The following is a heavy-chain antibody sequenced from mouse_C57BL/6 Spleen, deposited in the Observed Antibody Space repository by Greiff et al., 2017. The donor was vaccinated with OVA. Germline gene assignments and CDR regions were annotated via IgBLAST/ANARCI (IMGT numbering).Heavy chain of an antibody. Sequence: EVKLVESGGDLVKPGGSLKLSCAASGFTFSSYGMSWVRQTPDKRLEWVATISSGGSYTYYPDSVKGRFTISRDNAKNTLYLQMSSLKSEDTAMYYCARPAIYYDYPLYAMDYWGQGTSVTVSS. V-gene: IGHV5-6*02. CDR1: GFTFSSYG. CDR2: ISSGGSYT. J-gene: IGHJ4*01. CDR3: ARPAIYYDYPLYAMDY. D-gene: IGHD2-4*01.